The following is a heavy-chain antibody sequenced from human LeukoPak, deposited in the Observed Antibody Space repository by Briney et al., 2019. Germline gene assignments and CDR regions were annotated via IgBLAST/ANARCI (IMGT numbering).Heavy chain of an antibody. J-gene: IGHJ6*03. CDR2: INHSGST. V-gene: IGHV4-34*01. CDR1: GDSISSDY. CDR3: ARQLLLWGRYYYYMDV. Sequence: SETLSLTCAVSGDSISSDYWSWIRQPPGKGLEWIGEINHSGSTNYNPSLKSRVTISVDTSKNQFSLKLSSVTAADTAVYYCARQLLLWGRYYYYMDVWGKGTTVTISS. D-gene: IGHD1-1*01.